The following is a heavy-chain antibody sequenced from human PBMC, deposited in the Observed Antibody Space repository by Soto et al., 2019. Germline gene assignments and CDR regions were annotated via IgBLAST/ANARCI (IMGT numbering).Heavy chain of an antibody. D-gene: IGHD2-21*02. CDR3: AREIVTAGGNNYFDT. Sequence: SETLSLTCGVSGGTVASSHWWSWVRQSPGGGLEWIGNVYHTGDTNLNPSLQSRVTISVDKSNNQFSLRLNSLTAADTAVYFCAREIVTAGGNNYFDTWGPGTLVTVSS. CDR2: VYHTGDT. J-gene: IGHJ5*01. CDR1: GGTVASSHW. V-gene: IGHV4-4*02.